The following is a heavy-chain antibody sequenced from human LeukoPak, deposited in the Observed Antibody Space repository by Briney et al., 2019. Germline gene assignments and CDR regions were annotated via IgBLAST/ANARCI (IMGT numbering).Heavy chain of an antibody. CDR3: ARERDPYYYDSMEGAFDI. D-gene: IGHD3-22*01. CDR1: GGSISSYY. CDR2: IYTSGST. Sequence: KSSETLSLTCAVSGGSISSYYWSWIRQPAGKGLEWIGRIYTSGSTNYNPSLKSRVTMSVDTSKNQFSLKLSSVTAADTAVYYCARERDPYYYDSMEGAFDIWGQGTMVTVSS. J-gene: IGHJ3*02. V-gene: IGHV4-4*07.